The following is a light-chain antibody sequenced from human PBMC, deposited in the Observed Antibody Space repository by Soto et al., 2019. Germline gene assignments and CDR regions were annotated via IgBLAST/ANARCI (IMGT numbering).Light chain of an antibody. CDR1: QSVNSN. J-gene: IGKJ2*01. CDR2: GAS. CDR3: QQYHDWPRA. Sequence: EIVMTQSPATLSVSPGEGATLSCRASQSVNSNLAWYQHKPGQAPRLLIYGASTRAAAIPARFSGSGSGTEFTLTISGLQSEDFAVYYCQQYHDWPRAFGQGTKLEIK. V-gene: IGKV3-15*01.